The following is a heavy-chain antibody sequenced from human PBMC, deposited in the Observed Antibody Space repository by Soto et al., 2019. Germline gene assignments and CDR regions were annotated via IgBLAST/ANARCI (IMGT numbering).Heavy chain of an antibody. CDR3: AMANDYGDYTFQH. J-gene: IGHJ1*01. D-gene: IGHD4-17*01. CDR1: GFTFSSYA. Sequence: PWGSLRLSCAASGFTFSSYAMSWVRQAPGKGLEWVSAISGSGGSTYYADSVKGRFTISRDNSKNTLYLQMNSLRAEDTAVYYCAMANDYGDYTFQHWGQGTLVTVSS. CDR2: ISGSGGST. V-gene: IGHV3-23*01.